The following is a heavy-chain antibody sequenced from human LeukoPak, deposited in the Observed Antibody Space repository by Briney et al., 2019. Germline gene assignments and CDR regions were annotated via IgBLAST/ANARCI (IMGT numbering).Heavy chain of an antibody. V-gene: IGHV3-33*01. CDR3: ARPQMMTDDYFDY. Sequence: GGSLRLSCAASGFTFSSYGMHWVRQAPGKGLEWVAVIWYDGSNKYYADSVKGRFTISRDNSKNTLYLQMNSLRAEDTAVYYCARPQMMTDDYFDYWGHGTLVTVSS. J-gene: IGHJ4*01. D-gene: IGHD3-16*01. CDR1: GFTFSSYG. CDR2: IWYDGSNK.